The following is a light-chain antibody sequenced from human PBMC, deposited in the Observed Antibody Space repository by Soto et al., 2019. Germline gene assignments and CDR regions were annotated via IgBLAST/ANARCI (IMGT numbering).Light chain of an antibody. CDR1: QSISNS. CDR3: QQYHSYWT. CDR2: DAS. Sequence: DIQLTQSPSSLSASVGDRVTISCRASQSISNSLNWYQKKPGKAPNLLIYDASSLESGVPQRFSGSGSGTEFTLTISSLQTDDFSTYYCQQYHSYWTFGQGTKVDIK. J-gene: IGKJ1*01. V-gene: IGKV1-5*01.